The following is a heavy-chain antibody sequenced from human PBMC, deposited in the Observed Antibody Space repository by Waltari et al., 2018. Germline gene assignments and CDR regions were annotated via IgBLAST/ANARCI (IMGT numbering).Heavy chain of an antibody. CDR1: GFSPRDSW. V-gene: IGHV3-74*01. CDR3: TGGDPSVFYFYGMDV. J-gene: IGHJ6*02. CDR2: IGSDGPMT. D-gene: IGHD3-16*01. Sequence: EAQLEETGGGFFQPGGALRLAFKASGFSPRDSWKHWVRQVPGKGPLWVWRIGSDGPMTHYADSVRGRFTISRDKAKNTLYLQMNDLRVDDAGVYYCTGGDPSVFYFYGMDVWGRGTAVTVSS.